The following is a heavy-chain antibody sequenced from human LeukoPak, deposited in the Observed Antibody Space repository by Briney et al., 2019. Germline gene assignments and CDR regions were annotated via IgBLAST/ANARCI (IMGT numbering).Heavy chain of an antibody. CDR2: INAGNGQT. Sequence: ASVKVSCKASGYTFTSYAIHWVRQAPGQRLEWMGWINAGNGQTKYSQKFQGRVTMTEDTSTVTAYMELSSLRSEDTAVYYCATDYCSSTSCSYAFDIWGQGTMVTVSS. V-gene: IGHV1-3*01. D-gene: IGHD2-2*01. CDR3: ATDYCSSTSCSYAFDI. J-gene: IGHJ3*02. CDR1: GYTFTSYA.